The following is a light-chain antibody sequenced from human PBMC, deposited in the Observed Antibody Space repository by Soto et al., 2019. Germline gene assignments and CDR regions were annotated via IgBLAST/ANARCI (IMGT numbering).Light chain of an antibody. V-gene: IGKV1-5*01. J-gene: IGKJ1*01. CDR1: QSISTW. Sequence: DIQMTQSPSTLSASEGDRVTLTCRASQSISTWLAWYQQKPGTVPKVLIYHASNLQSGVPSRFSGSGSGTEFTLTISSLQPDDFATHYCQQYNSYSFGEGTKVAIK. CDR3: QQYNSYS. CDR2: HAS.